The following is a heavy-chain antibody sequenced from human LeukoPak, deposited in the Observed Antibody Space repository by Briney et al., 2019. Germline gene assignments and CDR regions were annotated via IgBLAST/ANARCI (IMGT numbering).Heavy chain of an antibody. V-gene: IGHV1-24*01. J-gene: IGHJ4*02. Sequence: GGSLRLSCAASGFTFSSYAMHWVRQAPGKGLEWMGGFDPEDGETIYAQKFQGRVTMTEDTSTDTAYMELSSLRSEDTAVYYCATPDYDFWSGLKNWGQGTLVTVSS. D-gene: IGHD3-3*01. CDR3: ATPDYDFWSGLKN. CDR2: FDPEDGET. CDR1: GFTFSSYA.